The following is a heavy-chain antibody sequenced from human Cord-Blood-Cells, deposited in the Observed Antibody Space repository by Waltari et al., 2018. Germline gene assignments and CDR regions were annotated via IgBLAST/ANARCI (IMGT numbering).Heavy chain of an antibody. V-gene: IGHV3-53*01. CDR3: ASAGYNWGSDYFDY. D-gene: IGHD1-20*01. CDR1: GFTVSSNY. J-gene: IGHJ4*02. CDR2: IYSGGST. Sequence: EVQLVESGGGLIQPGGSQRLSCAASGFTVSSNYMSWVRQAPGKGLEWVSVIYSGGSTYYADSVKGRFTISRDNSKNTLYLQMNSLRAEDTAVYYCASAGYNWGSDYFDYWGQGTLVTVSS.